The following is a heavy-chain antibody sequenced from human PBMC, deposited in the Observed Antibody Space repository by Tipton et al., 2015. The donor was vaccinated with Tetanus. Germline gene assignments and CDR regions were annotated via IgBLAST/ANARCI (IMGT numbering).Heavy chain of an antibody. Sequence: GLVKPSQTLSLTCAISGDSVSSNTMAWNWIRQSPSRGLEWLGRTYYRSKWFNDYAVSLRGRITVNADTSRNQFSLQLNSVIPEDTAVYYCARDPGHSVDAWGQGTTVTVSS. CDR2: TYYRSKWFN. V-gene: IGHV6-1*01. CDR3: ARDPGHSVDA. J-gene: IGHJ6*02. D-gene: IGHD4-11*01. CDR1: GDSVSSNTMA.